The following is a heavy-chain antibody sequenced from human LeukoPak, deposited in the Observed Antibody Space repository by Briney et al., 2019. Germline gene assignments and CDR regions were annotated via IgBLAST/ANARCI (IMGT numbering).Heavy chain of an antibody. Sequence: ASVKVSCKASGYTFNTYGINWVRQAPGQGLEWMGWISAYKGNTNYAQNFQGRITLTTDTSTSTAYMELTSLRFDDTAVYYCARDGRQWVPLNWFDPWGQGTLVIVSS. D-gene: IGHD6-19*01. CDR1: GYTFNTYG. CDR2: ISAYKGNT. CDR3: ARDGRQWVPLNWFDP. V-gene: IGHV1-18*04. J-gene: IGHJ5*02.